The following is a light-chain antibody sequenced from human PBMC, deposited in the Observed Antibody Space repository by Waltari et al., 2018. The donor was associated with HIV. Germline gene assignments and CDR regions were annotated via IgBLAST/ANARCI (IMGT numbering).Light chain of an antibody. CDR3: GTWDRSLSAAV. CDR1: TSNIGNDY. Sequence: QSVLTQPPSVSAAPGQKVTISCSGSTSNIGNDYVSWYQHVPGAAPRLLIYDSSKRPSGIPCRFSGSRSGTSATRGITGLQTGDEAHYYCGTWDRSLSAAVFGGGTKLTVL. CDR2: DSS. J-gene: IGLJ3*02. V-gene: IGLV1-51*01.